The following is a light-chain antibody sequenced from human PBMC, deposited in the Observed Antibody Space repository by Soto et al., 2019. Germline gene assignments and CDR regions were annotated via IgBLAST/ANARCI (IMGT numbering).Light chain of an antibody. J-gene: IGLJ1*01. V-gene: IGLV2-8*01. CDR1: SSDVGGYNH. Sequence: QSALTQPPSASGCLGQSVTISCTGTSSDVGGYNHVSWYQQHPGKAPKLLIYDVSYRPSGVPDRFSGSKSGNTASLTVSGLQAEDETDYYCSSYAGSNSLVFGTGTKLTVL. CDR2: DVS. CDR3: SSYAGSNSLV.